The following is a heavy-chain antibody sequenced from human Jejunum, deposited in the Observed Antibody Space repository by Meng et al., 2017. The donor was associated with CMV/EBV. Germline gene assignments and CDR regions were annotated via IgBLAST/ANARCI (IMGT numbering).Heavy chain of an antibody. D-gene: IGHD3/OR15-3a*01. V-gene: IGHV4-61*03. Sequence: NYYWGWIRKPPGKRLELIGHIYDTGRTAYNPSLKSQVTISIDTSNNHFSLKLSSVTAADTAVYYCARLVQFRNDFWTSYSGYFDIWGRGTLVTVSS. CDR3: ARLVQFRNDFWTSYSGYFDI. J-gene: IGHJ2*01. CDR1: NYY. CDR2: IYDTGRT.